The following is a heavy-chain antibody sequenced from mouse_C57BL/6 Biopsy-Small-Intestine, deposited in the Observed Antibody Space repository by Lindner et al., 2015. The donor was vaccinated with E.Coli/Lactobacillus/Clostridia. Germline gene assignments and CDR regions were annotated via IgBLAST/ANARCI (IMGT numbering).Heavy chain of an antibody. J-gene: IGHJ1*03. CDR3: ARDYDWYFDV. D-gene: IGHD2-3*01. CDR1: HFHHHWKLQ. V-gene: IGHV3-5*01. CDR2: IYYSGTI. Sequence: VQLQESGPGLVKPLRQCPHLHCHWHFHHHWKLQVELDPAVSRKQLEWIGYIYYSGTITYNPSLTSRTTITRDTPKNQFFLELNSLTAGDTATYYCARDYDWYFDVWGTGTTVTVSS.